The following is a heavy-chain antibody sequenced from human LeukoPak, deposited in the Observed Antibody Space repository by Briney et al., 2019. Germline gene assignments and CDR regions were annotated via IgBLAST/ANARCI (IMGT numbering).Heavy chain of an antibody. CDR2: INHSGST. V-gene: IGHV4-34*01. CDR1: GGSFSGYY. J-gene: IGHJ4*02. Sequence: SETLSLTCAVYGGSFSGYYWSWIRQPPGKGLEWIGEINHSGSTNYNPSLESRVTISVDTSKNQFSLKLSSVTAADTAVYYCARGLGSGSYYFDYWGQGTLVTVSS. CDR3: ARGLGSGSYYFDY. D-gene: IGHD5-12*01.